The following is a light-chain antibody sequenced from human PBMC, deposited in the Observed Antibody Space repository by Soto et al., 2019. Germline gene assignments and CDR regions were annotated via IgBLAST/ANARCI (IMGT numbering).Light chain of an antibody. CDR1: QSVSSN. J-gene: IGKJ1*01. CDR3: QQRNNWPPIT. Sequence: EIVMTQSPATLSVSPGERASLSCRASQSVSSNLAWYQQKPGQTPRLLIYATSTRATGIPARFSGSGSGTEFTLTISSLQSEDFAVYYCQQRNNWPPITFGQGTKVDIK. CDR2: ATS. V-gene: IGKV3-15*01.